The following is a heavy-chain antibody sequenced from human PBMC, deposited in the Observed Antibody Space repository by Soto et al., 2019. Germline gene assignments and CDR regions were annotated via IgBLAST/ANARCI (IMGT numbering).Heavy chain of an antibody. CDR2: IKSKPDGGTT. Sequence: GVPLRLSCAVSGVTFSNAWRHWVPQAPRKEQKWVGIIKSKPDGGTTDYAAPVKGRFTISRDDSKNLLYLQMNSLKTEDRAVYYCCTDFELLGLKRLDYYYCVRDVWSQRTTVTAAS. CDR3: CTDFELLGLKRLDYYYCVRDV. J-gene: IGHJ6*02. V-gene: IGHV3-15*07. D-gene: IGHD2-21*01. CDR1: GVTFSNAW.